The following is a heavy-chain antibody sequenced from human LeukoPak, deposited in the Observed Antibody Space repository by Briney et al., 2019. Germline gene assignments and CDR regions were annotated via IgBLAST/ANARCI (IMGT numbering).Heavy chain of an antibody. V-gene: IGHV4-59*12. CDR3: ARVIYGNGGYYYMDY. CDR1: GGSISIYY. J-gene: IGHJ4*02. Sequence: SETLSLTCTEPGGSISIYYWSWIRQPPGKGLEWIGYIYYSGNTNYNPSLKSRVTISVDTSKKQFSLKLSSVTAADTAVYYCARVIYGNGGYYYMDYWGQGTPVTVSS. CDR2: IYYSGNT. D-gene: IGHD3-22*01.